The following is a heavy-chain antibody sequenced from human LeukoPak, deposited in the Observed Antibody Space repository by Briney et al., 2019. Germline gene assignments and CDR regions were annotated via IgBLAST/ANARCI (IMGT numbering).Heavy chain of an antibody. CDR2: IYTSGSA. J-gene: IGHJ5*02. D-gene: IGHD6-13*01. CDR1: AHSISSGNYY. CDR3: AKDHGSWSNWFDP. V-gene: IGHV4-61*02. Sequence: PSETLSLTCSVSAHSISSGNYYWTWIRQPAGKGLEWIGRIYTSGSASYNPSLKSRVTMSLDTSKNQFSLNLRSVTAADTAVYYCAKDHGSWSNWFDPWGQGTLVTVSS.